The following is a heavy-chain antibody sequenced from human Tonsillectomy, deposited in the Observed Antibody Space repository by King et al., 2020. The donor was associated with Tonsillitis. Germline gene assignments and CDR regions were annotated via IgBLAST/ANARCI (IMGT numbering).Heavy chain of an antibody. D-gene: IGHD3-3*01. CDR2: ITWNSGTL. V-gene: IGHV3-9*01. Sequence: GQLVQSGGGLVQPGRSLRLSCAASGFTFNDYAMHWVRQTPGKGLEWVSAITWNSGTLGYADSVKGRFTISRDNAKSSLYLQMNSLREEDTALYYCASGLRRARDAFHIWGQGTMVIVSS. J-gene: IGHJ3*02. CDR1: GFTFNDYA. CDR3: ASGLRRARDAFHI.